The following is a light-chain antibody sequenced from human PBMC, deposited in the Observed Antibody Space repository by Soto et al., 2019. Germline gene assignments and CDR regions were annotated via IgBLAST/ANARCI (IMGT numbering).Light chain of an antibody. CDR2: GAS. J-gene: IGKJ2*01. CDR1: QSFGSD. Sequence: EIVMTQSPATLSVSPGDRATLSCRASQSFGSDLAWYQQKPGQAPRLLIYGASTRATGIPARFSGSGSGTDFPLTISSLQSEDFAVYYCQQYNDWPPTYTFGQGTKLEIK. V-gene: IGKV3-15*01. CDR3: QQYNDWPPTYT.